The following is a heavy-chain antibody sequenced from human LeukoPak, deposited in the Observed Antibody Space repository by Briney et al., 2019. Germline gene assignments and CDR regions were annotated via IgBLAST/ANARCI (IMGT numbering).Heavy chain of an antibody. Sequence: TVKVSCKASGGTFSSYAISWVRQAPGQGLEWMGRIIPIFGTANYAQKFQGRVTITTDESTSTAYMELSSLRSEDTAVYYCARASSSGYYDSSGYFDYWGQGTLVTVSS. CDR1: GGTFSSYA. J-gene: IGHJ4*02. V-gene: IGHV1-69*05. CDR3: ARASSSGYYDSSGYFDY. D-gene: IGHD3-22*01. CDR2: IIPIFGTA.